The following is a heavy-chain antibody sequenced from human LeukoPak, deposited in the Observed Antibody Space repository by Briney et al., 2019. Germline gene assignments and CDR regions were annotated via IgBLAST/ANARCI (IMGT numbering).Heavy chain of an antibody. CDR2: IYYSGST. J-gene: IGHJ3*02. Sequence: SETLSLTCTVSGGSISSSSYYWGWIRQPPGKGLEWIGSIYYSGSTYYNPSLKSRVTISVDTSKNQFSLKLSSVTAADTAVSYCARAGYYDSSPYDAFDIWGQGTMVTVSS. V-gene: IGHV4-39*07. D-gene: IGHD3-22*01. CDR3: ARAGYYDSSPYDAFDI. CDR1: GGSISSSSYY.